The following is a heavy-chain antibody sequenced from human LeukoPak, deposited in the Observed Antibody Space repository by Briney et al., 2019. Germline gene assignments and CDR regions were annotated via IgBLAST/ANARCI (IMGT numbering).Heavy chain of an antibody. D-gene: IGHD2-2*01. CDR2: IYTSGST. CDR1: GGSISSYY. J-gene: IGHJ6*03. V-gene: IGHV4-4*07. CDR3: ARVVVVVPAAMGAYYYYYMDV. Sequence: SETLSLTCTVSGGSISSYYWSWIRQPAGKGLEWIGRIYTSGSTNYNPSLKSRVTMSVDTSKNQFSLKLSSVTAADTAVYYCARVVVVVPAAMGAYYYYYMDVWGKGTTVTVSS.